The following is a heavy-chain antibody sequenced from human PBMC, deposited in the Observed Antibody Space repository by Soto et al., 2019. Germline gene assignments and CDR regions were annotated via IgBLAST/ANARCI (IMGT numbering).Heavy chain of an antibody. CDR1: CCSISRGGYY. CDR2: IYYSGST. J-gene: IGHJ4*02. V-gene: IGHV4-31*03. Sequence: QVQLQESGPGLVKPSQTLSLPCTVSCCSISRGGYYWSWNRQQPGKGLEWIGYIYYSGSTYYNPSLKSRVTISVDPSNNQFSLKLSSVTDADTAVYYCAREPGVWGQGTLVTVSS. CDR3: AREPGV. D-gene: IGHD3-10*01.